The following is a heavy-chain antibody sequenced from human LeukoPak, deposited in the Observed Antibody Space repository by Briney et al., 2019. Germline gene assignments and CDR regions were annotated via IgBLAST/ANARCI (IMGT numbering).Heavy chain of an antibody. V-gene: IGHV4-59*08. Sequence: PSETLSLTCTVSGGSISSYYWSWIRQPPGKGLEWIGYIYYSGSTNYNPSLESRVTISVDTSKNQFSLKLSSVTAADTAVYYCARLWGYCSGGSCYFDYWGQGTLVTVSS. J-gene: IGHJ4*02. CDR2: IYYSGST. CDR1: GGSISSYY. D-gene: IGHD2-15*01. CDR3: ARLWGYCSGGSCYFDY.